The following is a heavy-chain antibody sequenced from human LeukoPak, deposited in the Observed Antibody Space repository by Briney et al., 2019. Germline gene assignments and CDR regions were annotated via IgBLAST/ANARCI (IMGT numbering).Heavy chain of an antibody. J-gene: IGHJ4*02. CDR1: GGSFNGYY. D-gene: IGHD2-2*01. V-gene: IGHV4-34*01. CDR3: ARVGRRDCSSTSCYAY. Sequence: SETLSLTCAVYGGSFNGYYWSWIRQPPGKGLEWMGEINHSGSTNYNPSLKSRVTISVDTSKNQFSLKLSSVTAADTAVYYCARVGRRDCSSTSCYAYWGQGTLVTVSS. CDR2: INHSGST.